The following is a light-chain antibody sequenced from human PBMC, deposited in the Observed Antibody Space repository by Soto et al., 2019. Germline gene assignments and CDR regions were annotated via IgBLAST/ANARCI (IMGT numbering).Light chain of an antibody. V-gene: IGLV2-14*01. CDR3: TSYTRSNTWV. Sequence: SALTQPASVSGSLGQSITISCTGTSGDIGIYNFVSWFHQRPAKAPKLLIFEVHNRPSGVSDRFSASKSGNAASLTISGLQADDEGDYYCTSYTRSNTWVFGGGTKVTVL. CDR1: SGDIGIYNF. CDR2: EVH. J-gene: IGLJ3*02.